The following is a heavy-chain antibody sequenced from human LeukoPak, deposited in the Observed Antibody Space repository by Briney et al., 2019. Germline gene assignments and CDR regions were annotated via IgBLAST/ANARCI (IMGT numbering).Heavy chain of an antibody. Sequence: PGGSLRLSCAASGFTFSSYGMHWVRQAPGKGLEWVAVISYDGSNKYYADSVKGRFTISRDNSKNTLYLQMNSLRAEDTAVYYCARAFGITGTTRNFGYWGQGTLVTVSS. D-gene: IGHD1-7*01. CDR2: ISYDGSNK. J-gene: IGHJ4*02. CDR3: ARAFGITGTTRNFGY. CDR1: GFTFSSYG. V-gene: IGHV3-30*03.